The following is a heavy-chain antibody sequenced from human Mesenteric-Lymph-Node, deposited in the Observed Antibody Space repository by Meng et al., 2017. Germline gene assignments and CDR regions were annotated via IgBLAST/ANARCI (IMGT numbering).Heavy chain of an antibody. CDR3: AREAPEYSDSCYN. Sequence: GESLKISCATSGFTFSSYAMSWVRQAPGKGLEWVSAISGSGGSTYYADSVKGRFTISRDNSKNTLYLQMNSLRDEDTAVYYCAREAPEYSDSCYNWGRGTMVTVSS. J-gene: IGHJ4*02. V-gene: IGHV3-23*01. D-gene: IGHD5-12*01. CDR1: GFTFSSYA. CDR2: ISGSGGST.